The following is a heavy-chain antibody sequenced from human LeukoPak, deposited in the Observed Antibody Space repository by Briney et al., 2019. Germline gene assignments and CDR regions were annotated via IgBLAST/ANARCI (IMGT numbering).Heavy chain of an antibody. V-gene: IGHV4-30-4*02. J-gene: IGHJ6*03. Sequence: SETLSLTCTVSGGSISSGDYYWSWIRQPPGKGLEWIGYIYYSGSTYYNPSLKSRVTISVDTSKNQFSLKLSSVTAADTAVYYCARDRRYCSSTSCYDHYYYYMDVWGKGTTVTVSS. D-gene: IGHD2-2*01. CDR3: ARDRRYCSSTSCYDHYYYYMDV. CDR2: IYYSGST. CDR1: GGSISSGDYY.